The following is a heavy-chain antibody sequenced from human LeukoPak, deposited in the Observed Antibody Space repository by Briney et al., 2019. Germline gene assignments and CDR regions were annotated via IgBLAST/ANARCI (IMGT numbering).Heavy chain of an antibody. V-gene: IGHV3-53*01. J-gene: IGHJ4*02. CDR2: IYSDGNT. CDR1: GFTVSSDY. CDR3: ARDYPSFDY. Sequence: PGGSLRLSCAASGFTVSSDYMSWVRQAPGKGLEWVSLIYSDGNTYYADSVKGRFTISRDNSKNTLYLQMNSLRAEDTAVYYCARDYPSFDYWGQGTLVTVSS. D-gene: IGHD3-16*02.